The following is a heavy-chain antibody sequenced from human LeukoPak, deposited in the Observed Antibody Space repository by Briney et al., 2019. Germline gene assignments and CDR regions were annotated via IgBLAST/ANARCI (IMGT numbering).Heavy chain of an antibody. D-gene: IGHD4-17*01. CDR2: IIPIFGTA. CDR3: AREGAQYGDYYYYGMDV. CDR1: GGTFSSYA. V-gene: IGHV1-69*13. Sequence: SVKVSCKASGGTFSSYAISWVRQAPGQGLEWMGGIIPIFGTANYAQKFQGRVTITADESTSTAYMELSSLRSEDTAVYYCAREGAQYGDYYYYGMDVWGQGTTVTVSS. J-gene: IGHJ6*02.